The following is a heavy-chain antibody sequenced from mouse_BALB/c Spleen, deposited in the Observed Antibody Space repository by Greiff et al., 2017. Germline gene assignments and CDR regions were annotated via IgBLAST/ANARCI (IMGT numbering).Heavy chain of an antibody. CDR2: ISSGGGST. CDR3: ARPYRYDGAWFAY. Sequence: EVQRVESGGGLVKPGGSLKLSCAASGFAFSSYDMSWVRQTPEKRLEWVAYISSGGGSTYYPDTVKGRFTISRDNAKNTLYLQMSSLKSEDTAMYYCARPYRYDGAWFAYWGQGTLVTVSA. J-gene: IGHJ3*01. D-gene: IGHD2-14*01. CDR1: GFAFSSYD. V-gene: IGHV5-12-1*01.